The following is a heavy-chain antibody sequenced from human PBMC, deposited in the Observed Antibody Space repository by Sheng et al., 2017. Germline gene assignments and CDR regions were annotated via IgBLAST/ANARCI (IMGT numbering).Heavy chain of an antibody. V-gene: IGHV1-69*13. CDR2: IIPIFGTA. CDR3: ASKDIVVVPAATLDYYGMDV. CDR1: GGTFSSYA. J-gene: IGHJ6*02. Sequence: QVQLVQSGAEVKKPGSSVKVSCKASGGTFSSYAISWVRQAPGQGLEWMGGIIPIFGTANYAQKFQGRVTITADESTSTAYMELSSLRSEDTAMYYCASKDIVVVPAATLDYYGMDVWGQGTTVTVSS. D-gene: IGHD2-2*01.